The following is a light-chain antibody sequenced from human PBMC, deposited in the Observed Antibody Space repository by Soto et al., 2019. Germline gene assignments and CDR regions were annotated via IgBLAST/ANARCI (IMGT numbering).Light chain of an antibody. CDR1: QSLLHSNGYNY. V-gene: IGKV2-28*01. CDR3: MQALQTPPA. J-gene: IGKJ1*01. Sequence: DIVMTHSPLSLPVTPGEPASISCRSSQSLLHSNGYNYLDWYLQKPGQSPQLLIYLGSNRASGVPDRFSGSRSGTDFTLKISRVEAEDVGVYYCMQALQTPPAFGQGTKVEIK. CDR2: LGS.